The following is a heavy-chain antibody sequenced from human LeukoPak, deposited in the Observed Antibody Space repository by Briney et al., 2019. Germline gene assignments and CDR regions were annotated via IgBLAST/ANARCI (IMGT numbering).Heavy chain of an antibody. Sequence: SQTLSLTCTVSGGSVSSSGYYWSWIRQPPGKGLEWIGEINHSGSSNYNPSLKSRVTISVDTSKNQFSLKLSSVTAADTAVYYCARRSYEGRFCSGGSCYSNNWFDPWGQGTLVTVSS. D-gene: IGHD2-15*01. V-gene: IGHV4-39*01. J-gene: IGHJ5*02. CDR3: ARRSYEGRFCSGGSCYSNNWFDP. CDR2: INHSGSS. CDR1: GGSVSSSGYY.